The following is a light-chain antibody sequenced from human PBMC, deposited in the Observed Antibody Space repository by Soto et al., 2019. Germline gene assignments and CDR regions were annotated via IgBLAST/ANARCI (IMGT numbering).Light chain of an antibody. J-gene: IGKJ1*01. CDR3: HQYDNWPLTWA. Sequence: EIVMTQSPATLSVSPGERATLSCRASQSISINLAWYQQKPGQVPRLLIYGASTRATAIPARFSGSGSGTEFTLTISSLQSEDFAIYYCHQYDNWPLTWAFGQGTKVDIK. CDR2: GAS. V-gene: IGKV3-15*01. CDR1: QSISIN.